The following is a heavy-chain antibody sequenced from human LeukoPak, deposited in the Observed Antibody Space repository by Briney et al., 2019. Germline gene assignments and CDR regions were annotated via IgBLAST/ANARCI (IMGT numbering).Heavy chain of an antibody. CDR1: GGTFSSYG. CDR2: ISAYNGNT. CDR3: ARGGYNWNDSRDFDY. J-gene: IGHJ4*02. Sequence: ASVKVSCKASGGTFSSYGISWVRQAPGQGLEWMGWISAYNGNTNYAQKLQGRVTMTTDTSTSTAYMELRSLRSDDTAVYYCARGGYNWNDSRDFDYWGRGTLVTVSS. V-gene: IGHV1-18*01. D-gene: IGHD1-1*01.